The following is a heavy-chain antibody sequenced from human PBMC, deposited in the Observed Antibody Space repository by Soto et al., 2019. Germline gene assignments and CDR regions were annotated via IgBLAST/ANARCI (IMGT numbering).Heavy chain of an antibody. V-gene: IGHV3-23*01. CDR1: RFSFSSYE. CDR3: ARGGGYCTPTSCAIDS. CDR2: VSLTGDRT. D-gene: IGHD2-8*01. Sequence: GGFLRLSCVASRFSFSSYEMSWVRQAAGKGLEWVSRVSLTGDRTNYAGSVKGRFTVSRDNFKNTLYLEMDSLRPEDTAIYYCARGGGYCTPTSCAIDSWGRGTPVTVSS. J-gene: IGHJ4*02.